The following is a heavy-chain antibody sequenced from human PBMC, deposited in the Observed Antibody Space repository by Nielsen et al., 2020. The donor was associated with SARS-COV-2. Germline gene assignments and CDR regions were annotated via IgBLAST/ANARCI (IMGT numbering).Heavy chain of an antibody. D-gene: IGHD3-3*01. CDR1: GGSISSGCYY. J-gene: IGHJ4*02. Sequence: SETLSLTCTVSGGSISSGCYYWSWIRQHPGKGLEWIGYIYYSGSTYYNPSLKSRITISVDTSQNQFSLQLSSVTAADTAVYYCARGLRFLEWLLWGQGTLVTVSS. CDR2: IYYSGST. CDR3: ARGLRFLEWLL. V-gene: IGHV4-31*03.